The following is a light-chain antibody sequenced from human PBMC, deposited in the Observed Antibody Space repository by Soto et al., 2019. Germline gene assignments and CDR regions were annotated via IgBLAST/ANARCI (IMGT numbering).Light chain of an antibody. V-gene: IGKV3-15*01. CDR3: QQYNNWPPYT. J-gene: IGKJ2*01. Sequence: EIVMTQSPATLSVSPGERATLSCRASQSVSSNLAWSQQKPCQAPRLLIYGASTRATGIPARFSGSGSGTEFTLTISSLQSEDFAVYYCQQYNNWPPYTFGQGTKLEI. CDR1: QSVSSN. CDR2: GAS.